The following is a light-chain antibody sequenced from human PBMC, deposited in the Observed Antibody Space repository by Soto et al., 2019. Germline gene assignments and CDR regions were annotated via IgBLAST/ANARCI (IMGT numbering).Light chain of an antibody. Sequence: EIVLTQSPGTLSLSPGERATLFCRASQSVAISQLAWYQQKPGQAPRLLLYDASSRATGIPDRVSGSGSGTDFTLTISRLEPEDFAVYYCQQYARPPFAFGQGTKVDIK. CDR2: DAS. CDR3: QQYARPPFA. CDR1: QSVAISQ. J-gene: IGKJ2*01. V-gene: IGKV3-20*01.